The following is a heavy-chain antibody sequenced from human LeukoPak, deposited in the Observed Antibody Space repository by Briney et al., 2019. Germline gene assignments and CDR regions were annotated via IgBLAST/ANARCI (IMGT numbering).Heavy chain of an antibody. J-gene: IGHJ3*01. CDR2: VNHRGTT. CDR1: GESFNTYY. V-gene: IGHV4-34*01. Sequence: SSETLSLTCAVYGESFNTYYWSWLRQPPEKGLEWIGEVNHRGTTDYSPSLKGRVTISVDTSKNQFSLKVNSVTAADTAMYYCARKRRRGYYLNSAFDVWGQGTMVTVSS. CDR3: ARKRRRGYYLNSAFDV. D-gene: IGHD3-3*01.